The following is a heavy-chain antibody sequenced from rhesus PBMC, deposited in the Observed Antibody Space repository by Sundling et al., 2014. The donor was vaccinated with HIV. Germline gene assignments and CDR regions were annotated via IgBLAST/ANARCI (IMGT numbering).Heavy chain of an antibody. J-gene: IGHJ4*01. Sequence: QVQLQESGPGLVKPSETLSVTCAVSGGSISSSYWSWIRQAPGKGLEWIGYIYGSGSSTNYNPSLKSRLTLSVDTSRNQFSLKLSSVTAADTAVYYCASLGVLQDYWGQGVLVTVSS. CDR2: IYGSGSST. CDR3: ASLGVLQDY. CDR1: GGSISSSY. D-gene: IGHD2-15*01. V-gene: IGHV4-169*01.